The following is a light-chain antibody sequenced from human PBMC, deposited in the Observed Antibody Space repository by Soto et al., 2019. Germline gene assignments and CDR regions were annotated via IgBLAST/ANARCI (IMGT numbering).Light chain of an antibody. Sequence: EIVLTQSPGTLSLSPGERATLSCRASQSVTSSWLAWYQQKPGQPTRLLIDDASSRAAVIPERFSGSGSGTEVTLTISRREHEDFAVYYCQQYGSPPRTFGQGTKLEIK. CDR2: DAS. CDR3: QQYGSPPRT. J-gene: IGKJ2*02. V-gene: IGKV3-20*01. CDR1: QSVTSSW.